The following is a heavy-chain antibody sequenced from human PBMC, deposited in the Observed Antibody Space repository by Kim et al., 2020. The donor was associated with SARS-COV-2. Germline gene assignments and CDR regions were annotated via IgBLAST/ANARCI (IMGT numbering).Heavy chain of an antibody. Sequence: TNNAQSLQGRVTMTRDTSTRAGYMELGSLRAEDTAVYYCARGFGEPYGMDVWGQGTTVTVSS. J-gene: IGHJ6*02. D-gene: IGHD3-10*01. CDR3: ARGFGEPYGMDV. V-gene: IGHV1-46*01. CDR2: T.